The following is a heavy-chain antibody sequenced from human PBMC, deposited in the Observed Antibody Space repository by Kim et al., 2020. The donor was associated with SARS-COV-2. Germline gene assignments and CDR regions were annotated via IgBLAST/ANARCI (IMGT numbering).Heavy chain of an antibody. V-gene: IGHV4-4*02. CDR3: ARDWGLVQGVIEY. CDR1: GGSVSSANW. Sequence: SETLSLTCTVSGGSVSSANWWTWVRQSPKKGLEWIGEISHSGNPNYNPSLKSRVSISIDKSRNQFSLKMSFVTAADTAVYYCARDWGLVQGVIEYWGQGSPVSVSS. CDR2: ISHSGNP. J-gene: IGHJ4*02. D-gene: IGHD3-10*01.